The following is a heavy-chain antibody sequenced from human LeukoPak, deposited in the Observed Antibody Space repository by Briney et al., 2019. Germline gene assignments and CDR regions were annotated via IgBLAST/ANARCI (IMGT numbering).Heavy chain of an antibody. CDR3: ARGLGRRGWFDP. J-gene: IGHJ5*02. V-gene: IGHV4-59*01. Sequence: ETLSLTCTVSGGSISSYYWSWIRQPPGKGLEWIGYIYYSGSTNYNPSLKSRVTISVDTSKNQFSLKLSSVTAADTAVYYCARGLGRRGWFDPWGQGTLVTVSS. CDR2: IYYSGST. CDR1: GGSISSYY.